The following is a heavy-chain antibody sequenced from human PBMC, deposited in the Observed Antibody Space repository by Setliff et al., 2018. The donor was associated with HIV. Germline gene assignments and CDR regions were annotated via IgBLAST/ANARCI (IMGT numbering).Heavy chain of an antibody. D-gene: IGHD3-16*01. CDR1: GGSISSGNYY. Sequence: SETLSLTCTVSGGSISSGNYYWSWIRQPAGKGLEWIGRIYTSGSTNYNPSLKSRVTISVDTSKNQFSLKLRSVTAADTAVYYCARSYGYNVDYWGQGKLVTVSS. CDR2: IYTSGST. V-gene: IGHV4-61*02. CDR3: ARSYGYNVDY. J-gene: IGHJ4*02.